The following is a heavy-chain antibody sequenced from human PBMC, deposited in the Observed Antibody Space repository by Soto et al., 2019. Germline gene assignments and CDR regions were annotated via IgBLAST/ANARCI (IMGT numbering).Heavy chain of an antibody. CDR2: IYYSGST. CDR3: ARYCSSTSCPYYFDY. J-gene: IGHJ4*02. Sequence: PSETLSLTCTVSGGSISSYYWSWIRQPPGKRLEWIGYIYYSGSTNYNPSLKSRVTMSVDTSKNQFSLKLSSVTAADTAVYYCARYCSSTSCPYYFDYWGQGTLVTVSS. CDR1: GGSISSYY. D-gene: IGHD2-2*01. V-gene: IGHV4-59*01.